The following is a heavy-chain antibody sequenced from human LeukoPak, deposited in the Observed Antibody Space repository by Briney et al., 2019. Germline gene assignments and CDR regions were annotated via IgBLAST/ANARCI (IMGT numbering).Heavy chain of an antibody. J-gene: IGHJ4*02. CDR1: GGSFSGYY. CDR2: INHSGST. Sequence: SETLSLTCAVYGGSFSGYYWSWIRQPPGKGLEWIGEINHSGSTNYNPSLKSRVTISVDTSKNQFSLKLSSVTAADTAVYYCARGYCSGGSCLYYFDYWGQGTLVTVSS. CDR3: ARGYCSGGSCLYYFDY. V-gene: IGHV4-34*01. D-gene: IGHD2-15*01.